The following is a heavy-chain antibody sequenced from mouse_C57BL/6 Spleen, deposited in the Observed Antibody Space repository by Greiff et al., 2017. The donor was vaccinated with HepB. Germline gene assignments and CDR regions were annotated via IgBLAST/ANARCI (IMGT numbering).Heavy chain of an antibody. J-gene: IGHJ4*01. CDR3: ARQRDFYPYYAMDY. V-gene: IGHV1-12*01. CDR2: IYPGNGDT. Sequence: LQESGAELVRPGASVKMSCKASGYTFTSYNMHWVKQTPRQGLEWIGAIYPGNGDTSYNQKFKGKATLTVDKSSSTAYMQLSSLTSEDSAVYFCARQRDFYPYYAMDYWGQGTSVTVSS. D-gene: IGHD3-3*01. CDR1: GYTFTSYN.